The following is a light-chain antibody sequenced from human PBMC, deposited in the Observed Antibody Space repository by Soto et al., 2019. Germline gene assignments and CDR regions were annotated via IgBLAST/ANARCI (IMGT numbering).Light chain of an antibody. CDR1: QDIGTY. CDR2: AAS. V-gene: IGKV1-39*01. J-gene: IGKJ5*01. CDR3: QQSYTTPRIT. Sequence: DIQMSQSGSPLDASXGGSVLNTXXXSQDIGTYLNWYQHKPGKAPKHLIYAASSLQTGVPSRFTGSGSGTEFTLTIDSLQPEDFATYYCQQSYTTPRITFGQGTRLEI.